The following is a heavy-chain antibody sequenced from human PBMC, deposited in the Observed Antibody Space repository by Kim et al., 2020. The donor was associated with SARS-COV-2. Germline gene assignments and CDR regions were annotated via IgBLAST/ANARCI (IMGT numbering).Heavy chain of an antibody. CDR3: TMCCGLDY. Sequence: DGSQAYHGDAVRGRFTISRDNAKNALYLQMNNLRVDYTAVYYCTMCCGLDYWGQGALVTVSS. CDR2: DGSQA. D-gene: IGHD6-25*01. J-gene: IGHJ4*02. V-gene: IGHV3-7*03.